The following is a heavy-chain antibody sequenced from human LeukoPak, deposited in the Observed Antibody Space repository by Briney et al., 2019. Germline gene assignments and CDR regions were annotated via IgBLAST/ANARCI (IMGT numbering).Heavy chain of an antibody. D-gene: IGHD2-21*02. Sequence: GGSLRLSCAVSGFTFGSYSMNWVRQAPGKGLEWVTSISSSTSHIYYADSVKGRFTISRDNAKNSLYLQMNSLRAEDTAVYYCARDLYCGGDCYPSARGYYGMDVWGQGTTVTVSS. CDR1: GFTFGSYS. V-gene: IGHV3-21*01. J-gene: IGHJ6*02. CDR3: ARDLYCGGDCYPSARGYYGMDV. CDR2: ISSSTSHI.